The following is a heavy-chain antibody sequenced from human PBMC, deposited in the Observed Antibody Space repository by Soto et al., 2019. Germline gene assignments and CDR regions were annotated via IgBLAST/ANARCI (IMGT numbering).Heavy chain of an antibody. CDR2: IYYSGST. V-gene: IGHV4-28*01. J-gene: IGHJ3*02. CDR1: GYSISSSNW. CDR3: ARILRGAFDI. D-gene: IGHD3-10*01. Sequence: SETLQHRYAVSGYSISSSNWWGCIRLPHGKGLEWIGYIYYSGSTYYNPSLKSRVTMSVHTSKNHFSLKLSSVTPVDTAVYYCARILRGAFDIWGQGTMVTVS.